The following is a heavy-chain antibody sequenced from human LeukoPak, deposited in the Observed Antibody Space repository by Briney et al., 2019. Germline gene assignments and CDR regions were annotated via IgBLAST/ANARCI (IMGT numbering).Heavy chain of an antibody. CDR1: GLTFTFSTSG. Sequence: PGGSLRLSCAASGLTFTFSTSGIHWVRQAPGKGLEWVSGISGSGGSTYYADSVKGRFTISRDNSRNTLYLQMNSPRAEDTAVYYCAILPGYSSGWYEVNYWGQGTLVTVSS. D-gene: IGHD6-13*01. CDR3: AILPGYSSGWYEVNY. CDR2: ISGSGGST. V-gene: IGHV3-23*01. J-gene: IGHJ4*02.